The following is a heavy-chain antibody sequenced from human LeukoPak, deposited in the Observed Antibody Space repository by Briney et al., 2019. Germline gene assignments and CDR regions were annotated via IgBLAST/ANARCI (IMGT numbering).Heavy chain of an antibody. J-gene: IGHJ6*02. CDR3: TTERNWELLRPYGMDI. CDR2: IRTKIDGETA. CDR1: GFNFNFVW. V-gene: IGHV3-15*01. Sequence: PGRSLRLSCAASGFNFNFVWMSWVRQAPGKGLEWVGRIRTKIDGETADYAAPVKGRFTVSRDDSKTTLYLQMNSLKTEDSAVYYCTTERNWELLRPYGMDIWGQGTTVTVSS. D-gene: IGHD1-26*01.